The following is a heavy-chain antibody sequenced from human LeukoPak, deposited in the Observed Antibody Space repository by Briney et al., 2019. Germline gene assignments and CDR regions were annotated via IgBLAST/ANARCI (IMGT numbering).Heavy chain of an antibody. CDR2: INHSGST. V-gene: IGHV4-34*01. Sequence: SETLSLTCAVYGGSFSGYYWSWIRQPPGKGLEWIGEINHSGSTNYDPSLKSRVTISVDTSKNQFSLKLSSVTAADTAVYYCAALGLRLGELSFHFDYWGQGTLVTVSS. CDR3: AALGLRLGELSFHFDY. CDR1: GGSFSGYY. J-gene: IGHJ4*02. D-gene: IGHD3-16*02.